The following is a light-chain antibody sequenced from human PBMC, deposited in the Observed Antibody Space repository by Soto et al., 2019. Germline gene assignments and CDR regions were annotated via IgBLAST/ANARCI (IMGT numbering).Light chain of an antibody. CDR2: EVS. Sequence: QSALTQPASVSGSPGQSITISCSGTSSDVGAYNLVSWYQQFPGKAPKLIIFEVSQRPSGVSRRFSGSKSGSTASLTISGLQAEDEADYYCCSFAGGRNVFGTGTKVTVL. CDR3: CSFAGGRNV. V-gene: IGLV2-23*02. J-gene: IGLJ1*01. CDR1: SSDVGAYNL.